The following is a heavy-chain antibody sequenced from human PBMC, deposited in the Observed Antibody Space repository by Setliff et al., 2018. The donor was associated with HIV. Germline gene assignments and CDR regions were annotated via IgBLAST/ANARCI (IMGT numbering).Heavy chain of an antibody. CDR3: ARVARGGHSSRWYYFDY. CDR2: IYYTGIT. CDR1: GDSISIYY. Sequence: SETLSLTCTVSGDSISIYYWSWIRQPPGKGLEWIGYIYYTGITTYNPSLKSRVTISVDTSKNQFSLKLSSVTAADTAVYYCARVARGGHSSRWYYFDYWGQGTLVTVSS. J-gene: IGHJ4*02. D-gene: IGHD6-13*01. V-gene: IGHV4-59*01.